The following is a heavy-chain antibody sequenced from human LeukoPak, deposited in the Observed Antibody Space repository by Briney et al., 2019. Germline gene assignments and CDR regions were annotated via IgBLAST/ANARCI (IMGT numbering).Heavy chain of an antibody. V-gene: IGHV3-23*01. CDR3: AKDSIAARPNWFDP. CDR1: GFTFSDYY. CDR2: ISGSGGST. D-gene: IGHD6-6*01. Sequence: GGSLRLSCAASGFTFSDYYMSWVRQAPGKGLEWVSAISGSGGSTYYADSVKGRFTISRDNSKNTLYLQMNSLRAEDTAVYYCAKDSIAARPNWFDPWGQGTLVTVSS. J-gene: IGHJ5*02.